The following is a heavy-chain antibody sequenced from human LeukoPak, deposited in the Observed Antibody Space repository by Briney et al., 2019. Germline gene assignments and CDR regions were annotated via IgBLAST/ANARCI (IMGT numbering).Heavy chain of an antibody. V-gene: IGHV3-7*03. CDR1: GFTFSSYW. CDR3: ARDLMGIAYRGAFYY. CDR2: IKQDGSEK. Sequence: PGGSLRLSCAASGFTFSSYWMSWVRQAPGKGLEWVANIKQDGSEKYYVDSVKGRFTISRDNAKSSLYLQMNSLRAEDTAVYYCARDLMGIAYRGAFYYWGQGTLVTVSS. D-gene: IGHD6-13*01. J-gene: IGHJ4*02.